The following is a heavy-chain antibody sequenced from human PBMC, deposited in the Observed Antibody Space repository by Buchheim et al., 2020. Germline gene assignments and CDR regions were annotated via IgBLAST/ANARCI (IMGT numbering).Heavy chain of an antibody. CDR1: GFSFDSYA. CDR3: AKGYSNNWYYYMDV. CDR2: ISGGASTT. D-gene: IGHD6-13*01. J-gene: IGHJ6*03. Sequence: EVQLLESGGGLVQPGGSLRLSCAASGFSFDSYAMSWVRQAPGKGLEWVSAISGGASTTYYADSVRGRFTISRDNSKNTLYLQMNSLRAEDTALYYCAKGYSNNWYYYMDVWGKGTT. V-gene: IGHV3-23*01.